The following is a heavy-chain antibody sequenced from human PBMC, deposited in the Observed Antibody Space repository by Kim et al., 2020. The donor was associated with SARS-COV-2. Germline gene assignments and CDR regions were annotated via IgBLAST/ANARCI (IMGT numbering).Heavy chain of an antibody. CDR3: ARAPITMIVVVNSFDI. CDR1: GGSISSGGYY. J-gene: IGHJ3*02. CDR2: IYYSGST. D-gene: IGHD3-22*01. Sequence: SETLSLTCTVSGGSISSGGYYWSWIRQHPGKGLEWIGYIYYSGSTYYNPSLKSRVTISVDTSKNQFSLKLSSVTAADTAVYYCARAPITMIVVVNSFDIWGQGTMVTVSS. V-gene: IGHV4-31*03.